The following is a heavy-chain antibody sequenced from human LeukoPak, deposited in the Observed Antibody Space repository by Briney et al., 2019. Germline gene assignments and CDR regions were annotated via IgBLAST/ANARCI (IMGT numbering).Heavy chain of an antibody. D-gene: IGHD5-18*01. V-gene: IGHV3-23*01. Sequence: PGGSLRLSCAASEFTFSNYAMSWVRQSPGKGLEWVSAISASGGSTYYADSVKGRFTISRDNSKSTLYLQMNSLKAEDTAVYYCTRDRRAYTYGQFDYWGQGTLVTVSS. J-gene: IGHJ4*02. CDR3: TRDRRAYTYGQFDY. CDR1: EFTFSNYA. CDR2: ISASGGST.